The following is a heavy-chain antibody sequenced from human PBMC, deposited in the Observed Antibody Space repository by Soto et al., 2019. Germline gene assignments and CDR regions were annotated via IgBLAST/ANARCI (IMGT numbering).Heavy chain of an antibody. CDR1: GVSISSGDYY. CDR2: IYYSGST. CDR3: ARDGPAELGVDWFDP. Sequence: SETLSLTCTVSGVSISSGDYYWRWIRQPPGKGLEWIGYIYYSGSTYYNPSLKSRVTISVDTSKNQFSLKLSSVTAADTAVYYCARDGPAELGVDWFDPWGQGTLVTSPQ. D-gene: IGHD3-3*01. V-gene: IGHV4-30-4*01. J-gene: IGHJ5*02.